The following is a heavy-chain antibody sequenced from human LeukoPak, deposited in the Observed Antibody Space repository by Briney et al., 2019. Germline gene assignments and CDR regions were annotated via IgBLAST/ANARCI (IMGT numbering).Heavy chain of an antibody. CDR2: ISSTGSDM. V-gene: IGHV3-11*01. J-gene: IGHJ4*02. CDR1: GLTFGDAY. D-gene: IGHD1-26*01. CDR3: ALPTREPKY. Sequence: GGSLRLSCVASGLTFGDAYMTWFREAPGKALEWISYISSTGSDMTYADSVKGRFTISRDNAKKSLYLQMNSLRAEDTAVYYCALPTREPKYWGQGTLVTVSS.